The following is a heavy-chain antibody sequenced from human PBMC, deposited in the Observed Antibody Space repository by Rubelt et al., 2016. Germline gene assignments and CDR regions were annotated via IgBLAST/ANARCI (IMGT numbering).Heavy chain of an antibody. CDR1: GFTFSSYG. Sequence: SGGGVVQPGRSLRLSCAASGFTFSSYGMHWVRQAPGKGLEWVAVISYDGSNKYYADSVKGRFTISRDNSKNTLYLQMNSLRAEDTAVYYCARAQRVFTIFGVVTSGYFDYWGQGTLVTVSS. J-gene: IGHJ4*02. CDR3: ARAQRVFTIFGVVTSGYFDY. V-gene: IGHV3-30*03. CDR2: ISYDGSNK. D-gene: IGHD3-3*01.